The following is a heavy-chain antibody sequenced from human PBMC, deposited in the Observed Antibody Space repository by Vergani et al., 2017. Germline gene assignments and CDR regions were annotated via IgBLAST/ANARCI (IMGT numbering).Heavy chain of an antibody. V-gene: IGHV3-11*05. Sequence: QVQLVESGGGLVKPGGSLRLSCAASGFTFSDYYMSWIRQAPGKGLEWVSYISSSSSYTNYADSVKGRFTISRDNAKNSLYLQMNSLRAEETAVYYCARDPVAGTEDYWGQGTLVTVSS. CDR3: ARDPVAGTEDY. D-gene: IGHD6-19*01. CDR1: GFTFSDYY. J-gene: IGHJ4*02. CDR2: ISSSSSYT.